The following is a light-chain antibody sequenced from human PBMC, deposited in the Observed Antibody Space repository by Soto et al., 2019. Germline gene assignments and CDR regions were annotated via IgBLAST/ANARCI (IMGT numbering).Light chain of an antibody. CDR1: QSVSSSY. J-gene: IGKJ4*01. Sequence: EIVLTQSPGTLSLSPGERATLSCRASQSVSSSYLAWYQQRPGQAPTLLIYGASSRATGIPDRFSGSGSGTDFTLAISRLEPGDFAVYYCQQYGSSPSCTFGGGAKVEIK. V-gene: IGKV3-20*01. CDR3: QQYGSSPSCT. CDR2: GAS.